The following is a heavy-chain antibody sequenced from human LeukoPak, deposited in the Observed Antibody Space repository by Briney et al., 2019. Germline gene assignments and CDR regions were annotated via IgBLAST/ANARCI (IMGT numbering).Heavy chain of an antibody. Sequence: ASVKVSCKAAGYTFTGHYMCWVRQAPGQGLEWMGQINPNRGGTNYTQKFQGRVTMTRDTSISTAYMELSRLRSDDTAVYYCARGYCSGGSCYSVENWFDHWGQGTLVTVSS. V-gene: IGHV1-2*06. CDR1: GYTFTGHY. J-gene: IGHJ5*02. CDR2: INPNRGGT. D-gene: IGHD2-15*01. CDR3: ARGYCSGGSCYSVENWFDH.